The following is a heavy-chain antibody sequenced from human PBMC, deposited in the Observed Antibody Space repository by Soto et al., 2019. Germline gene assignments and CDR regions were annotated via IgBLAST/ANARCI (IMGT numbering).Heavy chain of an antibody. CDR1: GGSISSGW. D-gene: IGHD2-2*01. J-gene: IGHJ4*02. CDR3: TGRITDAPT. Sequence: QVQLQESGPGLVKPSGTLSLTCAVSGGSISSGWWTWVRQPPGKGLEWIGEILYSGRTHYNSSLNIRVTISIVKSKTQFSLNLSAVTASDTAVYYGTGRITDAPTWGQGTLVTVSS. V-gene: IGHV4-4*02. CDR2: ILYSGRT.